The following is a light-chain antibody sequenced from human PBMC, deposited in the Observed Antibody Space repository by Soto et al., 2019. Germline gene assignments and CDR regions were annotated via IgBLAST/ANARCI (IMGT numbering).Light chain of an antibody. CDR1: SSDVGGYNY. J-gene: IGLJ1*01. CDR2: DVS. V-gene: IGLV2-14*01. Sequence: QSALTQPASVSGSPGQSIPISCTGTSSDVGGYNYFSWYQQHPGKAPKLMIYDVSNRPSGVSNRFSGSKSGNTASLTISGLQAEDEADYYFSSYTSSSTYVFGTGTKLTVL. CDR3: SSYTSSSTYV.